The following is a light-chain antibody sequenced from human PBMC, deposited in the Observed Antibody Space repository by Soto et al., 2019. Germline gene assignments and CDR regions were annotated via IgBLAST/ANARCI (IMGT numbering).Light chain of an antibody. CDR2: GAS. J-gene: IGKJ1*01. V-gene: IGKV3-15*01. Sequence: EIVMTQSPATLSVSPGARATLSCRASPSVSSNLAWYQQKPGQAPRLLIYGASTRATGIPARFSGSGSGTEFTLTTISLQSEDFAVYYCQQYNNWPPERTFGQGTKVEIK. CDR3: QQYNNWPPERT. CDR1: PSVSSN.